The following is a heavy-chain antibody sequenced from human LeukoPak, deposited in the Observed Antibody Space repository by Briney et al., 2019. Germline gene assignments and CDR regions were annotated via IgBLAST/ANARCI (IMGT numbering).Heavy chain of an antibody. CDR1: GFIFNNYP. D-gene: IGHD2/OR15-2a*01. CDR2: ISYDGTNK. CDR3: ARDYKEFVTPHDPHFDS. J-gene: IGHJ4*02. V-gene: IGHV3-30*04. Sequence: PGGSLRLSCAASGFIFNNYPIHWVRQAPGKGLEWVAVISYDGTNKYYADSVKGRFTISRDSSKNTLYLQMNSLRAEDTAMYYCARDYKEFVTPHDPHFDSWGQGTLVTVSS.